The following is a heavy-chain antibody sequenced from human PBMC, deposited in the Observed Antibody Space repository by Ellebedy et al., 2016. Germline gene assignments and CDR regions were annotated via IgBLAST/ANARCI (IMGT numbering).Heavy chain of an antibody. CDR2: IHYSGST. CDR1: GASMRSEGYY. CDR3: ARGGRGYLGYDPLYYMDV. Sequence: SETLSPTXPVSGASMRSEGYYWTWIRQHPEKGLEWIGYIHYSGSTSYNPSLNSRLTISVDTCNNLFSLRLNSVTAADTAVYYCARGGRGYLGYDPLYYMDVWGTGTTVTVSS. J-gene: IGHJ6*03. D-gene: IGHD5-12*01. V-gene: IGHV4-31*03.